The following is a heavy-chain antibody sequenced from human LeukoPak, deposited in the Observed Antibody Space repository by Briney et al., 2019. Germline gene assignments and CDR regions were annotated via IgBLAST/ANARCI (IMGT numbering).Heavy chain of an antibody. D-gene: IGHD6-13*01. CDR1: GGSISSSSYY. V-gene: IGHV4-39*07. Sequence: SETLSLTCTVSGGSISSSSYYWGWIRQPPGKGLEWIGNIYYSGSTYQNSSLKSRVTISVDTSKHQFSLKLNSVTAADTAVYYCAREGHSSSWYYFDYWGQGTLVTVSS. J-gene: IGHJ4*02. CDR2: IYYSGST. CDR3: AREGHSSSWYYFDY.